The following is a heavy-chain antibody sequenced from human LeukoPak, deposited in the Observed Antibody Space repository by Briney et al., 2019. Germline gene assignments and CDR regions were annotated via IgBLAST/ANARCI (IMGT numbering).Heavy chain of an antibody. CDR1: GGSISSYY. D-gene: IGHD6-19*01. CDR3: ARDTRSSGFDY. CDR2: IYYSGST. V-gene: IGHV4-59*01. Sequence: PSETLSLTCTVSGGSISSYYWSWIRQPPGEGLEWIGYIYYSGSTNYNPSLKSRVTISVDTSKNQFSLKLSSVTAADTAVYYCARDTRSSGFDYWGQGTLVTVSS. J-gene: IGHJ4*02.